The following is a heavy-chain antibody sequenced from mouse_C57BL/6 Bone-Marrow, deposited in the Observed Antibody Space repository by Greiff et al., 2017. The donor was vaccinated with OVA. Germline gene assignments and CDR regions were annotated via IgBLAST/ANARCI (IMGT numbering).Heavy chain of an antibody. V-gene: IGHV14-4*01. Sequence: VQLQQSGAELVRPGASVTLSCTASGFNIKDDYMHWVKQRPEQGLEWIGWIDPENGDTDYASKFQGKATITADTSSNTAYLQLSSLTSEDTAVYYCTSYYGSSPGFAYWGQGTLVTVSA. D-gene: IGHD1-1*01. CDR1: GFNIKDDY. CDR2: IDPENGDT. J-gene: IGHJ3*01. CDR3: TSYYGSSPGFAY.